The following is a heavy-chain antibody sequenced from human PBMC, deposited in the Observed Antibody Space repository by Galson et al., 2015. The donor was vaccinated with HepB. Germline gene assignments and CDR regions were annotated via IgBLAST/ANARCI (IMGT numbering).Heavy chain of an antibody. CDR2: INPSGGST. CDR1: GYTFTSYY. J-gene: IGHJ4*02. D-gene: IGHD6-19*01. V-gene: IGHV1-46*03. CDR3: ARDDVSSGWPDLFYFDY. Sequence: SVKVSCKASGYTFTSYYMHWVRQAPGQGLEWMGIINPSGGSTSYAQKFQGRVTMTRDTSTSTVYMELSSLRSEDTAVYYCARDDVSSGWPDLFYFDYWGQGTLVTVSS.